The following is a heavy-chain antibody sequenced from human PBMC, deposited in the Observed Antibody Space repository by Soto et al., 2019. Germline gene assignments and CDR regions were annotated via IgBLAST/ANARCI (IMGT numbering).Heavy chain of an antibody. CDR3: ARAVVLTFTRFYDMDV. CDR2: LIPMFGTT. V-gene: IGHV1-69*18. Sequence: QVQLVQSGAEVKTPGSSVKVSCKASGGTFSSYSINWVRQAPGQGLEWMGRLIPMFGTTDYAQRFQGRVTFTAEESTSKASMEVTNLTSEDTAVYYCARAVVLTFTRFYDMDVWGQGTTVTVSS. D-gene: IGHD3-9*01. J-gene: IGHJ6*02. CDR1: GGTFSSYS.